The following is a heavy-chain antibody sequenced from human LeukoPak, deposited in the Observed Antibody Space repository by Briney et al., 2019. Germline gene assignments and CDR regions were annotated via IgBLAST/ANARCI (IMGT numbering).Heavy chain of an antibody. CDR3: ARDDSFQFDS. J-gene: IGHJ4*02. V-gene: IGHV1-2*02. D-gene: IGHD5-18*01. CDR2: INPNTAVI. Sequence: ASVKVSCKASGYTFTSYYMHWVRQAPGQGLEWMGWINPNTAVINYAPKLQGRVTMTRATSISTAYMELSSLTSDDTAVYYCARDDSFQFDSWGQGTLVTVSS. CDR1: GYTFTSYY.